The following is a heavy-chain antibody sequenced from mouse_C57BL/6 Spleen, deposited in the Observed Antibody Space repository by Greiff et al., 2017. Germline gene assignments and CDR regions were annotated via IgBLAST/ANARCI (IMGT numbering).Heavy chain of an antibody. Sequence: EVMLVESGGDLVKPGGSLKLSCAASGFTFSSYGMSWVRQTPDKRLEWVATISSGGSYPYYPDSVKGRFPISRDNAKNTRYRQMSSMKSEDTAMYYCARQPPQGITTVVATDYAMDYWGQGTSVTVSS. J-gene: IGHJ4*01. CDR1: GFTFSSYG. CDR2: ISSGGSYP. V-gene: IGHV5-6*01. D-gene: IGHD1-1*01. CDR3: ARQPPQGITTVVATDYAMDY.